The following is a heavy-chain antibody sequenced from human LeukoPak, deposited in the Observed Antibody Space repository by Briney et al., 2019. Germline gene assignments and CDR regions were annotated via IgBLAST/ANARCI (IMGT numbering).Heavy chain of an antibody. CDR1: GGSISSGGYY. Sequence: PSETLSLTCTVSGGSISSGGYYWIWIRQHPGKSLEWIGYIYYSGSTYYNPSLKSRVTISVDTSKNQFSVKLSSVTAADTAVYYCARGVGYCSSTSCSFDYWGQGTLVTVSS. CDR3: ARGVGYCSSTSCSFDY. CDR2: IYYSGST. D-gene: IGHD2-2*01. V-gene: IGHV4-31*03. J-gene: IGHJ4*02.